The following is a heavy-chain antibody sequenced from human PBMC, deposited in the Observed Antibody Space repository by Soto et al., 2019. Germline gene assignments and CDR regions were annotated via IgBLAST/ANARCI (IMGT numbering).Heavy chain of an antibody. V-gene: IGHV3-48*03. D-gene: IGHD3-22*01. CDR1: GFTFSSYE. CDR3: ARGPSYDSSGYPTFWY. CDR2: ISSSGSTI. J-gene: IGHJ4*02. Sequence: PGGSLRLSCAASGFTFSSYEMNWVRQAPGKGLEWVSYISSSGSTIYYADSVKGRFTISRDNAKNSLYLQMNSLRAEDTAVYYCARGPSYDSSGYPTFWYWGQGTLVTVSS.